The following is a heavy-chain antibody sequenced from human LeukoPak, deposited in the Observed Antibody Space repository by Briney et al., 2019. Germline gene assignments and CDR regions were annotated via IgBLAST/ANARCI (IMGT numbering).Heavy chain of an antibody. CDR3: ARFRSYNFDY. CDR1: GFTFSSYE. CDR2: ISSSGSTI. V-gene: IGHV3-48*03. J-gene: IGHJ4*02. Sequence: GGSLRFSCAASGFTFSSYEMNWVRQAPGKGLEWVSYISSSGSTIYYADSVKGRFTISRDNAKNSLYLQMNSLRAEDTAVYYCARFRSYNFDYWGQGTLVTVSS. D-gene: IGHD1-26*01.